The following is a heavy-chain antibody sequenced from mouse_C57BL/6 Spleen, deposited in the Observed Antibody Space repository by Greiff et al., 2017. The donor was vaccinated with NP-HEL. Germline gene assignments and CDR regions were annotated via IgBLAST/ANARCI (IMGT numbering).Heavy chain of an antibody. V-gene: IGHV1-55*01. CDR3: ARGATVVADWYFDV. CDR2: IYPGSGST. D-gene: IGHD1-1*01. J-gene: IGHJ1*03. CDR1: GYTFTSYW. Sequence: QVQLKQPGAELVKPGASVKMSCKASGYTFTSYWITWVKQRPGQGLEWNGDIYPGSGSTNYNEKFKSKATLTVDTSSSTAYMQLSSLTSEDSAVYYCARGATVVADWYFDVWGTGTTVTVSS.